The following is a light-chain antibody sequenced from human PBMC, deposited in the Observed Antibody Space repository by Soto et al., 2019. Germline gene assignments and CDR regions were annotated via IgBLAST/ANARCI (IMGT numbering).Light chain of an antibody. CDR2: LGS. CDR3: MQPLQSWT. V-gene: IGKV2-28*01. J-gene: IGKJ1*01. CDR1: QSLLHSNGYNY. Sequence: DVVINQSPLSLPVTPGAPASISCRSSQSLLHSNGYNYLDWYLQKPGQSPQLLIYLGSNRASGVPDRFSGSGSGTDFTLKISRVEAEDVGVYYCMQPLQSWTFGQGTKVDIK.